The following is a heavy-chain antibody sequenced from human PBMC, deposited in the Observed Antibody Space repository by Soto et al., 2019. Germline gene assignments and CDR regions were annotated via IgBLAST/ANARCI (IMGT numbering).Heavy chain of an antibody. CDR3: VKSLNV. CDR1: GVTFRKAA. J-gene: IGHJ4*02. Sequence: GGSLRVSWAASGVTFRKAAMHWVRQAPGKGLEYVSIISGNGEKPYYTDSAKGRFIISRDNYKNTLYLQMSSLRSDHTGVYYCVKSLNVWGRRPLVTVSS. V-gene: IGHV3-64D*08. CDR2: ISGNGEKP.